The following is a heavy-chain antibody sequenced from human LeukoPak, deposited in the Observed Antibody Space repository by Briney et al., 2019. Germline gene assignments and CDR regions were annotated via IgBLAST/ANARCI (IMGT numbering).Heavy chain of an antibody. D-gene: IGHD2-15*01. CDR3: ARGAGYCSGGSCSRLKHYFDY. CDR1: GGSFSGYY. Sequence: SETLSLTCAVYGGSFSGYYWSWIRQPPGKGLEWIGEINHSGSTNYNPSLKSRVTISVDTSKNQFSLKLSSVTAADTAVYYCARGAGYCSGGSCSRLKHYFDYWGQGTLVTVSS. J-gene: IGHJ4*02. V-gene: IGHV4-34*01. CDR2: INHSGST.